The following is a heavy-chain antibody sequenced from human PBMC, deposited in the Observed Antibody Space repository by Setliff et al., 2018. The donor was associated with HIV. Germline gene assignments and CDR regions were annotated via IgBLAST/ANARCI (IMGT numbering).Heavy chain of an antibody. Sequence: ASVKVSCKASGYTFTGYYMHWGRQAPGQGLEWMRWINPNSGGTNYAQKFQGRVTMTRDTSISTAYMELSRLRSDETAGDYCARGADYYDSSGYRGGGLYYMDVWGKGTTVTVSS. CDR1: GYTFTGYY. D-gene: IGHD3-22*01. J-gene: IGHJ6*03. CDR2: INPNSGGT. V-gene: IGHV1-2*02. CDR3: ARGADYYDSSGYRGGGLYYMDV.